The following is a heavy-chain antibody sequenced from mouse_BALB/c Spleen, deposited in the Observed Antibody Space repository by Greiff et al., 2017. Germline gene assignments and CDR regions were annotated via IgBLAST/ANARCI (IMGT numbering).Heavy chain of an antibody. D-gene: IGHD2-10*02. Sequence: QVQLKESGAELAKPGASVKMSCKASGYTFTRYWMHWVKQRPGQGLEWIGYINPSTGYTEYNQKFKDKATLTADKSSSTAYMQLSSLTSEDSAVYYCARKYGNYGAMDYWGQGTSVTVSS. J-gene: IGHJ4*01. CDR2: INPSTGYT. CDR3: ARKYGNYGAMDY. V-gene: IGHV1-7*01. CDR1: GYTFTRYW.